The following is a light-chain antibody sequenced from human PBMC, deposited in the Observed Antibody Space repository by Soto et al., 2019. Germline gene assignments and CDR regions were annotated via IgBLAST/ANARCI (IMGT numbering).Light chain of an antibody. CDR3: QQRYNWPWT. Sequence: EIVLTQSPGPLSLSPGERTPLSCRASPSVTNYLAWYQQKPGQAPRLLIYGAFNRATGIPPRFSGSGSGTDFTLAISGLEPEDFAVYYCQQRYNWPWTFGQGTKVDIK. CDR1: PSVTNY. J-gene: IGKJ1*01. V-gene: IGKV3-11*01. CDR2: GAF.